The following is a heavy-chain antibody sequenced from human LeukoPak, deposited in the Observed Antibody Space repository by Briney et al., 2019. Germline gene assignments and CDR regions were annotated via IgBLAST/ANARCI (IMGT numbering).Heavy chain of an antibody. J-gene: IGHJ6*02. D-gene: IGHD3-16*01. CDR3: ARRMGQSGQYGMDV. CDR1: EFILSDHY. V-gene: IGHV3-72*01. Sequence: GGSLRLSCVASEFILSDHYTDWVRQAPGKGLEWVGRSSNKARGYNIEYAASVKGRFTISRDDSKNSLYLQMNSLKTEDTAVYYRARRMGQSGQYGMDVWGQGTTVTVSS. CDR2: SSNKARGYNI.